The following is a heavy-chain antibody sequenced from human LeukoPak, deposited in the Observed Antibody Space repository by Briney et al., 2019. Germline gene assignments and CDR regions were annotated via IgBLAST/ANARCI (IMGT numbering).Heavy chain of an antibody. CDR2: ISGSGGST. CDR1: GFTFSSYA. V-gene: IGHV3-23*01. D-gene: IGHD6-6*01. CDR3: AKGDRIAARPGGAFDY. J-gene: IGHJ4*02. Sequence: PGGSLRLSCAASGFTFSSYAMSWVRQAPGKGLEWVSAISGSGGSTYYADSVKGRFTISRDNSKNTLYLQMNSLRAEDTAVYYCAKGDRIAARPGGAFDYWGQGTLVTVSS.